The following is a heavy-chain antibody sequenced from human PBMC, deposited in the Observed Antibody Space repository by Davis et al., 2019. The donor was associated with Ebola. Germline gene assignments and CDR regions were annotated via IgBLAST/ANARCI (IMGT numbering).Heavy chain of an antibody. CDR1: GYTFTDYY. V-gene: IGHV1-2*06. CDR3: ARPILPEVTHCGVDY. D-gene: IGHD1-14*01. J-gene: IGHJ4*02. Sequence: AASVKVSCKASGYTFTDYYLHWVRQAPGQGLEWMGRIYPFNGATNFADNFQGRVTMTTDMSITTAYMELSSLNSDDTAIYYCARPILPEVTHCGVDYWGQGTLFTVSS. CDR2: IYPFNGAT.